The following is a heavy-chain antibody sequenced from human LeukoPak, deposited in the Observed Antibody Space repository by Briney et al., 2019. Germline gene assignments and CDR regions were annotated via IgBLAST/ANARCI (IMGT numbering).Heavy chain of an antibody. D-gene: IGHD3-22*01. V-gene: IGHV4-4*07. Sequence: SETLSLTCTVSGGSISSYYWSWIRQPAGKGLEWIGRIYTSGSTNYNPSLKSRVTMSVDTSKNQFSLKLSSVTAADTAVYYCARELGSGYSVYYYYMDVWGKGTTVTVSS. J-gene: IGHJ6*03. CDR3: ARELGSGYSVYYYYMDV. CDR2: IYTSGST. CDR1: GGSISSYY.